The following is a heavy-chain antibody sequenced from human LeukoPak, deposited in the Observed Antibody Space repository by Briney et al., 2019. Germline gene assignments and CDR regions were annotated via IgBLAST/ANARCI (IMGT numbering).Heavy chain of an antibody. J-gene: IGHJ6*04. Sequence: GGSLRLSCAASGFTFISYGMHWVRQAPGKGLEWVTFIRYDGSNKYYADSVKGRFIISRDNSKNTLYLQMNSLRAEDTAVYYCARVGYYGSGSPPLLDVWGKGTTVTISS. D-gene: IGHD3-10*01. CDR1: GFTFISYG. CDR2: IRYDGSNK. CDR3: ARVGYYGSGSPPLLDV. V-gene: IGHV3-30*02.